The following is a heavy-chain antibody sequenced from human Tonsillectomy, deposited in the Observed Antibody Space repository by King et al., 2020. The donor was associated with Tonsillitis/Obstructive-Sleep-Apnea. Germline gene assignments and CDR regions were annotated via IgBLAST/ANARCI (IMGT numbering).Heavy chain of an antibody. J-gene: IGHJ4*02. CDR1: GFTFGDYA. V-gene: IGHV3-49*04. CDR2: IRSKAYGGTT. CDR3: TRGNHGFDY. Sequence: VQLVESGGGLVQPGRSLRLSCTTSGFTFGDYAMNWVRQAPGKGLEWVGFIRSKAYGGTTEYAASVKGRFTISRDDSKSIAYLQMNSLKIEDTAVYYCTRGNHGFDYWGQGTLVTVSS. D-gene: IGHD1-14*01.